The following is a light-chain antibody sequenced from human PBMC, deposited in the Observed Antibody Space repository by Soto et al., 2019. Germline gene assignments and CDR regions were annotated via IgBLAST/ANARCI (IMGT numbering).Light chain of an antibody. V-gene: IGLV3-21*02. J-gene: IGLJ1*01. Sequence: SYELSQPPSVSVAPGQTARIPCGGNNIGRKTVHWYQQKPGQAPILVVYDDGDRPSGIPERFSGSNSGNTATLTITRVEAGDEADYYCQVWDSSSDHLYVFXTGTKATV. CDR2: DDG. CDR1: NIGRKT. CDR3: QVWDSSSDHLYV.